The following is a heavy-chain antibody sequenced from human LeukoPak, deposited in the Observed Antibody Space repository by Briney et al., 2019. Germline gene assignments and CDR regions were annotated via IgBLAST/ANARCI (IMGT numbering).Heavy chain of an antibody. V-gene: IGHV1-69*05. CDR3: ARETVSSMVRAYYYYCYMDV. J-gene: IGHJ6*03. D-gene: IGHD3-10*01. CDR2: VIGVLGAA. Sequence: SVKVSCKASGGTFLSYAFNWVRQAPGQGLEWMGGVIGVLGAADYAQRYQGRVTITTDESTSTAYMELNGLTSDDTAVYYCARETVSSMVRAYYYYCYMDVWGKGTTVTVSS. CDR1: GGTFLSYA.